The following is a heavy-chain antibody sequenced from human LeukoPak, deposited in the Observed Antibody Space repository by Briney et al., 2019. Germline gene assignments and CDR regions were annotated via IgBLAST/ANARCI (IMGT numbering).Heavy chain of an antibody. Sequence: SETLSLTCTVSGGSISSDYWSWIRQPPGKGLEWIGYISYSGSTDYDPSLRSRVTISVDTSKIHFSLRLSSVTAADTAVYYCARDLHDRSIYSPHFDHWGQGALVTVSS. J-gene: IGHJ4*02. CDR1: GGSISSDY. CDR3: ARDLHDRSIYSPHFDH. D-gene: IGHD3-22*01. V-gene: IGHV4-59*01. CDR2: ISYSGST.